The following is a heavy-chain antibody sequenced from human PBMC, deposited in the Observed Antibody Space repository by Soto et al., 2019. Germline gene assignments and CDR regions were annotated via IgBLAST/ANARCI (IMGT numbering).Heavy chain of an antibody. D-gene: IGHD6-13*01. CDR1: GFTFSSYA. Sequence: GGSLRLSCAASGFTFSSYAMSWVRRAPGKGLEWVAVISYDGSNKYYADSVKGRFTISRDNSKNTLYLQMNSLRAEDTAVYYCSEDRTAAAELYYYYGMDVWGQGTTVTVSS. CDR2: ISYDGSNK. CDR3: SEDRTAAAELYYYYGMDV. J-gene: IGHJ6*02. V-gene: IGHV3-30*18.